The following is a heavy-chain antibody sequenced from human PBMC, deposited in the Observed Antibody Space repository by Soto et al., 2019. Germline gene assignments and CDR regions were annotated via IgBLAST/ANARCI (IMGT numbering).Heavy chain of an antibody. CDR3: ARVVGAPNWFDP. CDR2: TRNKANSYTT. J-gene: IGHJ5*02. D-gene: IGHD1-26*01. CDR1: GFTFSDHQ. V-gene: IGHV3-72*01. Sequence: EVQLVESGGGLVQPGGSLRLSCAASGFTFSDHQMDWVRQAPGKGLEWVGRTRNKANSYTTEYAASVKGRFTISRDDSKNSLYLQMNSLKTEDTAVYCCARVVGAPNWFDPWGQGTLVTVSS.